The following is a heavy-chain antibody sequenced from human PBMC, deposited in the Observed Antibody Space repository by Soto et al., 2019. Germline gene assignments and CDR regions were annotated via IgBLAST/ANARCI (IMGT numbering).Heavy chain of an antibody. V-gene: IGHV3-33*06. CDR1: GFPFSSYC. CDR2: IWHDGSNK. J-gene: IGHJ4*02. Sequence: GGSLRLSCAACGFPFSSYCIHWVRQAPGKGLEWVAVIWHDGSNKEYGASVKGRFTISRDNSNNTLYLQMNSLRAEDTAVYYCGKDLRDAGYSSGRPLDYLDSWGQGTLVTVCS. D-gene: IGHD6-19*01. CDR3: GKDLRDAGYSSGRPLDYLDS.